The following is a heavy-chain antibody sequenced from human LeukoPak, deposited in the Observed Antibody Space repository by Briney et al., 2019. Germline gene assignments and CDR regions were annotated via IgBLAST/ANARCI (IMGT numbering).Heavy chain of an antibody. CDR3: ATYLPYCSSTSCYMGPFDY. CDR2: IIPIFGTA. Sequence: SVKVSCKASGGTFSSYTISWVRQAPGQGLEWMGGIIPIFGTADYAQKFQGRVTITADESTSTAYMELSSLRSEDTAVYYCATYLPYCSSTSCYMGPFDYWGQGTLVTVSS. D-gene: IGHD2-2*02. CDR1: GGTFSSYT. J-gene: IGHJ4*02. V-gene: IGHV1-69*13.